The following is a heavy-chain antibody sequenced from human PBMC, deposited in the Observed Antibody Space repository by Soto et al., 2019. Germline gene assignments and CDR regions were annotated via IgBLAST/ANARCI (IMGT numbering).Heavy chain of an antibody. J-gene: IGHJ4*02. V-gene: IGHV3-74*01. CDR3: TGVFDY. Sequence: EVQLVESGGGLVQPGGSLILSCAASGLTFSRHWVHWVRQVSGEGLEWVSRINEGTATSYADSVKGRFTMYRDNVKNTVHLQMNSLRVEDTAVYYCTGVFDYWGQGTLVTVS. CDR1: GLTFSRHW. CDR2: INEGTAT.